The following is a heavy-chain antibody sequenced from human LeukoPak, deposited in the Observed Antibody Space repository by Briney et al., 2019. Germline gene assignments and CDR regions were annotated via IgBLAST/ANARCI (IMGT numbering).Heavy chain of an antibody. V-gene: IGHV4-30-2*03. CDR1: GGSISSGGYS. J-gene: IGHJ4*02. CDR2: IYHSGST. Sequence: SQTLFLTCAVSGGSISSGGYSWSWIRQPPGKGLEWIGYIYHSGSTYYNPSLKSRVTISVDTSKNQFSLKLSSVTAADTAVYYCARQVKISRSWYWDYWGQGTLVTVSS. CDR3: ARQVKISRSWYWDY. D-gene: IGHD6-13*01.